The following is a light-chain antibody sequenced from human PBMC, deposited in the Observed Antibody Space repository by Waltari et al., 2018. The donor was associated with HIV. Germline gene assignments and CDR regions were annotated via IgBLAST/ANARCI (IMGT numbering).Light chain of an antibody. Sequence: QTVVTQEPSLSVSPGGTVTLTCGLSSGSVSPRYYPSWYQQTPGQAPRTLIYNTNSRSSGVSDRFSGSILGNKAALTITGTQADDECDYYCVLYMGSGIWVFGGGTKLTVL. CDR1: SGSVSPRYY. J-gene: IGLJ3*02. CDR2: NTN. V-gene: IGLV8-61*01. CDR3: VLYMGSGIWV.